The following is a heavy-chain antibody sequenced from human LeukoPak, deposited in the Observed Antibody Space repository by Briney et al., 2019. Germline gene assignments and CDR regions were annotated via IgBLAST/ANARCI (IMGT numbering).Heavy chain of an antibody. J-gene: IGHJ5*02. Sequence: SETLSLTCAVYGGSFSGYYWSWIRQPPGKGLEWIGEINHSGSTNYNPSLKSRVTISVDTSKNQFSLKLSSVTAADTAVYYCARDGSGSYGPWGQGTLVTVSS. CDR3: ARDGSGSYGP. V-gene: IGHV4-34*01. D-gene: IGHD3-10*01. CDR1: GGSFSGYY. CDR2: INHSGST.